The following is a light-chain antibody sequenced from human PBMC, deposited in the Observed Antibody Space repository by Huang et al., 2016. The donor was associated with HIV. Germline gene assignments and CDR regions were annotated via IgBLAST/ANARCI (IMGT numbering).Light chain of an antibody. CDR1: QSLLYGSNNQNY. V-gene: IGKV4-1*01. J-gene: IGKJ5*01. Sequence: DIVMTQSPDSLAVSLGARATVNCKSSQSLLYGSNNQNYLAWYQQKPGQPPKLLMYWASTRESGVPDRFSGSGSGTDFTLTISSLQAEDVAFYYCQQYFNAPITFGQGTRLEI. CDR3: QQYFNAPIT. CDR2: WAS.